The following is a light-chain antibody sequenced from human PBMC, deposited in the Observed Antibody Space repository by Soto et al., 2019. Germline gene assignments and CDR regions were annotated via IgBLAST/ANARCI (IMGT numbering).Light chain of an antibody. CDR1: QGISNY. CDR3: HQFGPSPWT. CDR2: AAS. J-gene: IGKJ1*01. Sequence: DIQMTQSPSSLSASVGDRVTITCRASQGISNYLAWYQQKPGKVPKLLIYAASTLQSGVPSRFSGSGSGTDFTLIITSLEPEDFAVYYCHQFGPSPWTFGQGTKV. V-gene: IGKV1-27*01.